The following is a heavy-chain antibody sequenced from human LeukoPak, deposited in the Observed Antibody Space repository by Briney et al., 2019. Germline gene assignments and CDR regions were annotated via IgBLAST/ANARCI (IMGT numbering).Heavy chain of an antibody. CDR1: GGSISSYY. J-gene: IGHJ5*02. CDR2: FYNSGST. CDR3: ARAGYSSGWYGWFDP. D-gene: IGHD6-19*01. V-gene: IGHV4-59*08. Sequence: PSETLSLTCTVSGGSISSYYWSWIRQPPGKGLEWIGYFYNSGSTNYNPSLKSRVTTSVDTSKNQFSLKLSPVTAADTAIYYCARAGYSSGWYGWFDPWGEGTLVTVSS.